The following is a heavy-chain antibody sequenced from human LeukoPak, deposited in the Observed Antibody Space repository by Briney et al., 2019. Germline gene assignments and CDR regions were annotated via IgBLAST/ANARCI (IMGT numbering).Heavy chain of an antibody. V-gene: IGHV1-69*06. Sequence: EASVKVSCKASGGTFISYAISWVRQAPGQGLEWMGGIIPIFGTANYAQKFQGRVTITADKSTSTAYMELSSLRSEDTAVYYCAREPDSLTGRYYFDYWGQGTLVTVSS. CDR3: AREPDSLTGRYYFDY. CDR2: IIPIFGTA. D-gene: IGHD3-9*01. J-gene: IGHJ4*02. CDR1: GGTFISYA.